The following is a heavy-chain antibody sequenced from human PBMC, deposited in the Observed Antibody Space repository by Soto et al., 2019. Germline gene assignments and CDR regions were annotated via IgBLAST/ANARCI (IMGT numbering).Heavy chain of an antibody. Sequence: PSETLSLTCAVYGGSFSGDYWSWIRQPPGKGLEWIGEINHSGSTNYNPSLKSRVTISVDTSKNQFSLKLSSVTAADTAVYYCARRNWGISSGDYYYYYMDVWGKGTTVTVSS. CDR1: GGSFSGDY. J-gene: IGHJ6*03. CDR3: ARRNWGISSGDYYYYYMDV. D-gene: IGHD7-27*01. V-gene: IGHV4-34*01. CDR2: INHSGST.